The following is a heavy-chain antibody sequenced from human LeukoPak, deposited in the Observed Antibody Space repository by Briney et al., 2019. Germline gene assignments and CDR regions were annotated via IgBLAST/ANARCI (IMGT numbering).Heavy chain of an antibody. V-gene: IGHV3-13*01. CDR1: GFTFSSHD. Sequence: PGGSLRLSCAATGFTFSSHDMHWVRQPTGKGLEWVSVIGTAGNTYYADSVKGRFTISRENAKNSFYLQMDNLRAEDTAVYYCARSKSYSSGWTDFDCWGQGTLVTVSS. D-gene: IGHD6-19*01. CDR3: ARSKSYSSGWTDFDC. CDR2: IGTAGNT. J-gene: IGHJ4*02.